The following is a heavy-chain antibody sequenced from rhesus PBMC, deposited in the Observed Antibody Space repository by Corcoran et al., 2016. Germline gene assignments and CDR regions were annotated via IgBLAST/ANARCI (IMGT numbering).Heavy chain of an antibody. J-gene: IGHJ2*01. D-gene: IGHD2-21*01. CDR3: ARGGRRDWYFDL. CDR1: GARVSSNSAT. CDR2: TYYSSKWDN. Sequence: QVQRQESGPGLVKHSPNLSPTCAISGARVSSNSATWNWLRPSPSRGLEWLGRTYYSSKWDNDYPQSVQNRISINPDTSKNQFSLQLNSVTPEDMAVYYCARGGRRDWYFDLWGPGTPITISS. V-gene: IGHV6-1*01.